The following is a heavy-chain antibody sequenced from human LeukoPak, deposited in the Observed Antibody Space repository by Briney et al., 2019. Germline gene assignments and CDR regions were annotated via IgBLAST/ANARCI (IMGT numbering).Heavy chain of an antibody. J-gene: IGHJ4*02. V-gene: IGHV3-74*01. Sequence: PGGSLRLSCAASGNYWMHWVRQAPGKGLVWVSHINSDGSWTSYADSVKGRFTISKDNAKNTVYLQRNSLRAEDTAVYYCVSFYGTYWGRGTLVTVSS. CDR3: VSFYGTY. CDR2: INSDGSWT. D-gene: IGHD2/OR15-2a*01. CDR1: GNYW.